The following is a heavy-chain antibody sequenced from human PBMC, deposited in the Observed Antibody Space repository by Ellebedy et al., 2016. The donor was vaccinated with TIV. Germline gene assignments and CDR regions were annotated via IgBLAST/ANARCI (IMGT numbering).Heavy chain of an antibody. V-gene: IGHV3-21*01. Sequence: GESLKISXAASGFTFSSYSMNWVRQAPGKGLEWVSSISSSSSYIYYADSVKGRFTISRDNAKNSLYLQMNSLRAEDTAVYYCARQLLGELSVDYWGQGTLVTVSS. D-gene: IGHD3-16*02. CDR1: GFTFSSYS. CDR2: ISSSSSYI. J-gene: IGHJ4*02. CDR3: ARQLLGELSVDY.